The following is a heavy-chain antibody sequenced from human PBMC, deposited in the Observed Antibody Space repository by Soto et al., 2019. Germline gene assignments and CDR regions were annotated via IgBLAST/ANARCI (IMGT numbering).Heavy chain of an antibody. Sequence: ASVKVSCKASGYTFINYGINWVRQAPGQGLEWMGWISVDNGNTNYAQKFQDRITMTTDTSTSTTYMELRSLRSDDTAVYYCARAASYDSSGPQQNFDYWGQGALDPVPQ. CDR2: ISVDNGNT. V-gene: IGHV1-18*01. CDR1: GYTFINYG. J-gene: IGHJ4*02. D-gene: IGHD3-22*01. CDR3: ARAASYDSSGPQQNFDY.